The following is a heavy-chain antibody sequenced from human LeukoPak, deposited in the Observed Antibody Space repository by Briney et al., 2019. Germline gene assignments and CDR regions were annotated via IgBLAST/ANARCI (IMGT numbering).Heavy chain of an antibody. CDR1: GYTFTSYY. D-gene: IGHD2-21*02. J-gene: IGHJ6*03. V-gene: IGHV1-46*01. CDR3: ARECGGDCYSRSYYYYYYMDV. Sequence: GASVKVSCEASGYTFTSYYMHWVRQAPGQGLEWMGIINPSGGSTSYAQKFQGRVTMTRDMSTSTVYMELSSLRSEDTAVYYCARECGGDCYSRSYYYYYYMDVWGKGTTVTISS. CDR2: INPSGGST.